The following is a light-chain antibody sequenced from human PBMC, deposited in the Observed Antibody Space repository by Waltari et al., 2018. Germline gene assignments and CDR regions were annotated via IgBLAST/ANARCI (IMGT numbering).Light chain of an antibody. Sequence: QSALTQPASVSGSPGQSITISCTGTSSDVGGYNYVSWYQQHPGKAPKLIIYDVSDRPSGFSNRFSASKSGKTASLTISGLQSEDETDYYCSAYTSSSTRVVFGGGTKLTVL. CDR3: SAYTSSSTRVV. CDR1: SSDVGGYNY. V-gene: IGLV2-14*03. CDR2: DVS. J-gene: IGLJ2*01.